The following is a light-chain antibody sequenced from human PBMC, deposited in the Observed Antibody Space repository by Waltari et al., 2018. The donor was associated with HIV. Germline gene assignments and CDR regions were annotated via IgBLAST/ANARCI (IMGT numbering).Light chain of an antibody. CDR1: QSVGTY. V-gene: IGKV3-11*01. Sequence: LLTQSPATLSLSPGERATLSCKASQSVGTYLVWYQQRPGQPPRLLIHDASNRATGIPARFSGSGSGTDFTLTITSLEPEDFAVYFCQHRVNWVTFGAGTRVE. J-gene: IGKJ4*01. CDR2: DAS. CDR3: QHRVNWVT.